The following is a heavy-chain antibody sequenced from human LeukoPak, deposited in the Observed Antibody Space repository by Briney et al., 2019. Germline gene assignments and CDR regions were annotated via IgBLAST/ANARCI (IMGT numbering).Heavy chain of an antibody. V-gene: IGHV4-4*02. J-gene: IGHJ4*02. Sequence: SGTLSLTCAVSGGSISSSNWWSWVRQPPGKGLEWIGEIYHSGSTNYNPSLKSRVTMSIDSSKNQFSLRLTSVTAADTAIYYCARGIFPVYWGQGTLVSVSS. CDR2: IYHSGST. CDR3: ARGIFPVY. D-gene: IGHD2-21*01. CDR1: GGSISSSNW.